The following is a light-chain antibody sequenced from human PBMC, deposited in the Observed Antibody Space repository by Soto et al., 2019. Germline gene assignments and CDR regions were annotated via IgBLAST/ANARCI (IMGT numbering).Light chain of an antibody. Sequence: SYELRQPPSVSVSPGQTAKMTCSGDNLENKFVSWYQQKPGQSPVLVISQDAERPSGIPERFSGSNSGNTATLTISETQAMDEADYYCQAGDSGVLLGGGTKLTVL. J-gene: IGLJ2*01. CDR2: QDA. CDR3: QAGDSGVL. CDR1: NLENKF. V-gene: IGLV3-1*01.